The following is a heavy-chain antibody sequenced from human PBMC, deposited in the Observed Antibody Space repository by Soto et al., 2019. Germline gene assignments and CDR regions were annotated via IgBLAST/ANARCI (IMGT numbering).Heavy chain of an antibody. Sequence: QVQLVQSGAEVKKPGSSVKVSCKASGGTFSSYAISWVRQAPGQGLEWMGGIIPIFGTANYAQKFQGRGTITADESTSTAYMELSSLRSEDTAVYYCARGIAAAGRVSGFYYYGMDVWGQGTTVTVSS. J-gene: IGHJ6*02. CDR3: ARGIAAAGRVSGFYYYGMDV. V-gene: IGHV1-69*01. CDR1: GGTFSSYA. D-gene: IGHD6-13*01. CDR2: IIPIFGTA.